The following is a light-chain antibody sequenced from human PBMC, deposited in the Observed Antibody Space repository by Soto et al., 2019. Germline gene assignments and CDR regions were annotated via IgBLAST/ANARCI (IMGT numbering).Light chain of an antibody. CDR2: DAS. CDR1: QSVGTN. V-gene: IGKV3-15*01. J-gene: IGKJ4*01. Sequence: EIVMTQSPATLSLSPGERATLSCRASQSVGTNLAWYQQNPGQAPRLLIYDASTRATGLPARFSGRVSGAEFTLTISSLQSEDFAVYYCQHYNNWPLTFGAGTKVEIK. CDR3: QHYNNWPLT.